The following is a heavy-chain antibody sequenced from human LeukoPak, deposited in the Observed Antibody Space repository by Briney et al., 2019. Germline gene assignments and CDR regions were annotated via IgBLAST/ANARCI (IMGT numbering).Heavy chain of an antibody. J-gene: IGHJ4*02. CDR1: GGSFSGYY. D-gene: IGHD1-26*01. Sequence: SETLSLTCAVYGGSFSGYYWSWIRQPPGKGLEWIGEINHSGSTNYNPSLKSRVTISVDTPKNQFSLKLSSVTAADTAVYDCARGWVLDYWGQGTLVTVSS. V-gene: IGHV4-34*01. CDR3: ARGWVLDY. CDR2: INHSGST.